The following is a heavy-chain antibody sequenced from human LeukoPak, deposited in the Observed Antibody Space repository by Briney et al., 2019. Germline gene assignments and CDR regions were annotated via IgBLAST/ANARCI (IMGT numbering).Heavy chain of an antibody. Sequence: GESLKISCQDSGHNFTNYWVGWVRQMPGKGLEWMGIIYPGDSETRYSPSFQGQVTLSADKSISTAYLQWSSLKASDTAIYYCAVLPSGGFDWYFDYWGQGTLVTVSS. CDR2: IYPGDSET. D-gene: IGHD1-26*01. CDR3: AVLPSGGFDWYFDY. V-gene: IGHV5-51*01. J-gene: IGHJ4*02. CDR1: GHNFTNYW.